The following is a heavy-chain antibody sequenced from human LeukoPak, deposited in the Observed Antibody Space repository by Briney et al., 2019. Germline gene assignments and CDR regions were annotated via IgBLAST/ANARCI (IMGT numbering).Heavy chain of an antibody. V-gene: IGHV1-2*02. CDR3: ARAGYSRFVDDLDY. D-gene: IGHD1-26*01. J-gene: IGHJ4*02. CDR2: INPNSGGT. CDR1: GYTFTGYY. Sequence: GASVKVSCKASGYTFTGYYMHWVRQAPGQGLEWMGWINPNSGGTNYAQKFQGRVTMTTDTSTSTAYMELKTLRSDDTAVYFCARAGYSRFVDDLDYWGQGTLVTVSS.